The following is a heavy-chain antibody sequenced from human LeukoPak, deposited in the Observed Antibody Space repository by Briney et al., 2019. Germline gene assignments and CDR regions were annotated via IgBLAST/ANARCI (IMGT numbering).Heavy chain of an antibody. J-gene: IGHJ4*02. CDR2: IYHSGST. D-gene: IGHD6-19*01. CDR1: GGSISSSNW. V-gene: IGHV4-4*02. Sequence: SETLSLTCAVSGGSISSSNWWSWVRQPPGKGLEWIGEIYHSGSTNYNPSLKSRVTISVDKSKNQFSLKLSSVTAADTAVYYCARGSAAVAGHFDYWGQGTLVTVSS. CDR3: ARGSAAVAGHFDY.